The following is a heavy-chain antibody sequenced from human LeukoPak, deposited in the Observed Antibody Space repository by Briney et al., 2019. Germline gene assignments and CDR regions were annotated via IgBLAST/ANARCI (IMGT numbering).Heavy chain of an antibody. CDR2: ISYDGSNK. V-gene: IGHV3-30*04. D-gene: IGHD2-15*01. CDR1: GFTFSSYA. Sequence: PGRSLRLSCAASGFTFSSYAMHWVRQAPGKGLEWVAVISYDGSNKYYADSVKGRFTISRDNSKNTLYLQMNSLRAEDTAVYYCARDQLVAATHYFDNWGQGTLVTVSS. J-gene: IGHJ4*02. CDR3: ARDQLVAATHYFDN.